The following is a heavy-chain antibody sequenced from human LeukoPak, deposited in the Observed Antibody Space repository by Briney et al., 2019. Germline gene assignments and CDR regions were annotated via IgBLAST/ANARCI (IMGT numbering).Heavy chain of an antibody. CDR3: ARRNSESFDF. V-gene: IGHV4-59*08. J-gene: IGHJ4*02. CDR2: IYYSGST. Sequence: SETLSLTCTVSGGSISSYYWTWIRQPPGKGLEWIGYIYYSGSTNYNPSLKSRLTMSVDTSQNQFSLKLSSVTAADTAAYYCARRNSESFDFWGQGTLVTVSS. CDR1: GGSISSYY. D-gene: IGHD1-26*01.